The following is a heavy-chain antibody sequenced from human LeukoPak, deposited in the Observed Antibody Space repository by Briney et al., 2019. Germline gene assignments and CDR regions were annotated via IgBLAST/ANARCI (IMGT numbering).Heavy chain of an antibody. J-gene: IGHJ2*01. Sequence: PSETLSLTCTVSGGSISSYYWSWIRQPPGKGLEWIGYSHYSGSTNYNPSLKSRVTISVDTSKNQFSLKLSSVTAADTAVYYCAGHSTMRVVIASYWYFDLWGRGTLVTVSS. D-gene: IGHD3-22*01. CDR3: AGHSTMRVVIASYWYFDL. CDR1: GGSISSYY. CDR2: SHYSGST. V-gene: IGHV4-59*08.